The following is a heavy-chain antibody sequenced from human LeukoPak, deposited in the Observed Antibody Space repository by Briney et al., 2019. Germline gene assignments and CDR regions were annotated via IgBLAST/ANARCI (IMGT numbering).Heavy chain of an antibody. Sequence: SVKVSCKASGGTFSSYAISWVRQAPGQGLEWMGRIIPIFGTANYAQKFQGRVTITTDESTSTAYMELSSLRSEDTAVYYCARGLIRQQLSPEYFQHWGRAPWSPSPQ. J-gene: IGHJ1*01. CDR1: GGTFSSYA. D-gene: IGHD6-13*01. V-gene: IGHV1-69*05. CDR3: ARGLIRQQLSPEYFQH. CDR2: IIPIFGTA.